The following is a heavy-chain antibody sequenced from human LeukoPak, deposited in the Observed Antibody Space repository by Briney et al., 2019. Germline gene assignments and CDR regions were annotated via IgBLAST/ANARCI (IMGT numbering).Heavy chain of an antibody. Sequence: PGGSLRLSCAASGFTFSSYSMNWVRQAPGKGLEWVSSISHSSGYIYYAGSVKGRFTISRDNAKNSLYLQMNNLRAEDTAMYYCAREIVGATSGDYWGQGTLVTVSS. J-gene: IGHJ4*02. D-gene: IGHD1-26*01. V-gene: IGHV3-21*01. CDR1: GFTFSSYS. CDR3: AREIVGATSGDY. CDR2: ISHSSGYI.